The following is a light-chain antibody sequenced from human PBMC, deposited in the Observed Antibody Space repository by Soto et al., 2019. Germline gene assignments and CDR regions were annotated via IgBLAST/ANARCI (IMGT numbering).Light chain of an antibody. V-gene: IGLV2-14*01. Sequence: QSVLTQPASVSGSPGQSIPLSSTGTRSDVGGYNSVSWYQQHPGKAPKLMIFDVSSRPSGVSNRFSGSKSGNTASLTISGLQAEDEADYYCCSYTSGSTLYVFGTGTKVTVL. J-gene: IGLJ1*01. CDR1: RSDVGGYNS. CDR3: CSYTSGSTLYV. CDR2: DVS.